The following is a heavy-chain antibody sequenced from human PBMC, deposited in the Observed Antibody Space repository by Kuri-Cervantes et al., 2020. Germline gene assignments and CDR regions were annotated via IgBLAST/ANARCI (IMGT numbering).Heavy chain of an antibody. J-gene: IGHJ6*02. CDR2: MNPNSGNT. Sequence: ASVKVSCKASGYTFTSYGISWVRQAPGQGLEWMGWMNPNSGNTGYAQKFQGRVTMTRNTSISTAYMELSSLRSEDTAVYYCARDRVAARLYYYYGMDVWGQGTTVTVSS. CDR3: ARDRVAARLYYYYGMDV. D-gene: IGHD6-6*01. V-gene: IGHV1-8*02. CDR1: GYTFTSYG.